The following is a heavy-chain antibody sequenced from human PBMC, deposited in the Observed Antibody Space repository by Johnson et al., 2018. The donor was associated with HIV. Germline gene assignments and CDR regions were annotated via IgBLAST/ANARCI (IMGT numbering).Heavy chain of an antibody. CDR3: AKGRGDYNIDAFDI. D-gene: IGHD4-17*01. Sequence: VQLVESGGGVVQPGRSLGLSCTASGFTFSRNAMHWVRQVPWKGLEWVSLISWDGGNSYYADSVQGRFTISRDNSKNSLYLQMNSLRPEDTAVYYCAKGRGDYNIDAFDISGQGTMVTVSS. V-gene: IGHV3-43D*03. J-gene: IGHJ3*02. CDR1: GFTFSRNA. CDR2: ISWDGGNS.